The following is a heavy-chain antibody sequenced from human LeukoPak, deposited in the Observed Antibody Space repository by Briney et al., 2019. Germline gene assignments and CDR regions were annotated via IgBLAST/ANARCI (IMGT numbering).Heavy chain of an antibody. CDR1: GFTFSSYA. CDR2: ISYDGSNK. Sequence: PGGSLRLSCAASGFTFSSYAMHWVRQAPGKGLEWVAVISYDGSNKYYADSVKGRFTISRDNSKNTLYLQMNSLRAEDTAVYYCARSRSNHWGQGTLVTV. D-gene: IGHD6-6*01. V-gene: IGHV3-30-3*01. J-gene: IGHJ5*02. CDR3: ARSRSNH.